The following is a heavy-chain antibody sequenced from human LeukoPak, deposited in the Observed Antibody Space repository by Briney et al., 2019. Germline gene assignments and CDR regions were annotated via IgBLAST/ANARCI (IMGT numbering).Heavy chain of an antibody. V-gene: IGHV3-30*01. J-gene: IGHJ4*02. CDR2: ISYDGSNK. CDR3: ARGSDYDRSGYTGGLDY. Sequence: GGSLRLSCAASGFTFSSYAMHWVRQAPGKGLEWVAVISYDGSNKYYADSVKGRFTISRDNSKDTLYLQMNSLRAEDTAVYYCARGSDYDRSGYTGGLDYWGQGTLVTVSS. CDR1: GFTFSSYA. D-gene: IGHD3-22*01.